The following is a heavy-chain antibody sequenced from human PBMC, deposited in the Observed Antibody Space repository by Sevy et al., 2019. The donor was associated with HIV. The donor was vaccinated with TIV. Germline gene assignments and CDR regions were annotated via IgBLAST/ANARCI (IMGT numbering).Heavy chain of an antibody. D-gene: IGHD6-19*01. CDR3: AKEEYSSGWKAYFDY. Sequence: GGSLRLSCAASGFTFSSYAMSWVRQAPGKGLEWVSAIRGSGGSTYYADSVKGRFTISRDNSKNTLYLQMNSLRAEDTAVYSCAKEEYSSGWKAYFDYWGQGTLVTVSS. CDR1: GFTFSSYA. CDR2: IRGSGGST. V-gene: IGHV3-23*01. J-gene: IGHJ4*02.